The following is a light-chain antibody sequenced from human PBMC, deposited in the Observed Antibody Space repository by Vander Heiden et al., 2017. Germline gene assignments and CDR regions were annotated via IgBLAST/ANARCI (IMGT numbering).Light chain of an antibody. CDR1: SSNIGSNT. Sequence: QSVLTQPPSASGTPGQRVTISCSGSSSNIGSNTVNWYQQLPGTAPKLRSYTNNQRPSGVPDRFSGSKSGTSVSLDISGLQTEDEADYYCVASDDSLNAPGFGGGTKLTVL. V-gene: IGLV1-44*01. CDR2: TNN. CDR3: VASDDSLNAPG. J-gene: IGLJ3*02.